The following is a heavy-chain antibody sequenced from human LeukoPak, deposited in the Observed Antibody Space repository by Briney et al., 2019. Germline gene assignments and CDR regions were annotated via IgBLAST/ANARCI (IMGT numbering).Heavy chain of an antibody. CDR3: AKEEWLGNMNYFDY. CDR2: ILGSGGDGTT. V-gene: IGHV3-23*01. D-gene: IGHD3-3*01. CDR1: GFTFSSYA. J-gene: IGHJ4*02. Sequence: PGGSLRLSGAASGFTFSSYAMSWVRKAPGKGLEWVSSILGSGGDGTTYYADSVKGRFTISRDNSKNTLYLQMNNLRAEDTAVYYCAKEEWLGNMNYFDYWGQGTLVTVSS.